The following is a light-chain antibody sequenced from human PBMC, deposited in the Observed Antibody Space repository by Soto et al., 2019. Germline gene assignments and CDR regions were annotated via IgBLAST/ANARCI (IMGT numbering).Light chain of an antibody. J-gene: IGKJ4*01. CDR2: GAS. V-gene: IGKV1-39*01. Sequence: DIQMTQSPSSLSASVGDRVTITCRASQNIDIFLNWYHQKPGRAPNLLIYGASTLQNGVPSRFSGSGSGTDFSLTISSLQPEDFGTYYCQQSYSAPPLTFGAGNTVDIK. CDR3: QQSYSAPPLT. CDR1: QNIDIF.